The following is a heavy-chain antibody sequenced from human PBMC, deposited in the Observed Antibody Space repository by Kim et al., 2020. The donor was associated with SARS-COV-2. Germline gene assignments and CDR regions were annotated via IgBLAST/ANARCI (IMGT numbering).Heavy chain of an antibody. Sequence: ASVKVSCKASGYTFTSYAMHWVRQAPGQRLEWMGWINAGNGNTKYSQKFQGRVTITRDTSASTAYMELSSLRSEDTAVYYCARSAFDYGDYGWFDPWGQGTLVTVSS. D-gene: IGHD4-17*01. CDR3: ARSAFDYGDYGWFDP. CDR2: INAGNGNT. CDR1: GYTFTSYA. V-gene: IGHV1-3*01. J-gene: IGHJ5*02.